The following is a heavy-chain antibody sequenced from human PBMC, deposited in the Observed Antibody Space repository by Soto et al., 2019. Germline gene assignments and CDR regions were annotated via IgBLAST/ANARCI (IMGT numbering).Heavy chain of an antibody. Sequence: SVKVSCKASGGTFSSYAISWVRQAPGQGLEWMGGIIPIFGTANYAQKFQGRVTITADESTSTAYMELSSLRSEDTAVYYCVRAYYYDSSGFGYFDHWGQGTLVT. CDR1: GGTFSSYA. CDR3: VRAYYYDSSGFGYFDH. J-gene: IGHJ4*02. CDR2: IIPIFGTA. D-gene: IGHD3-22*01. V-gene: IGHV1-69*13.